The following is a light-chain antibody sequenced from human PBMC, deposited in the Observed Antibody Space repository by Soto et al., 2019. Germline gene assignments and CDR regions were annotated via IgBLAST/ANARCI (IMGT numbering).Light chain of an antibody. V-gene: IGLV2-14*01. J-gene: IGLJ2*01. Sequence: QSALTQPASVSGSPGQSITISCTGTSRDVGAYNYVSWYQQHPGKAPKLMIYDVNIRPSGVSNRFSGSKSGNTASLTISGLQAEEEADYYCTSWTTSTTMKFGGGTKLTVL. CDR3: TSWTTSTTMK. CDR1: SRDVGAYNY. CDR2: DVN.